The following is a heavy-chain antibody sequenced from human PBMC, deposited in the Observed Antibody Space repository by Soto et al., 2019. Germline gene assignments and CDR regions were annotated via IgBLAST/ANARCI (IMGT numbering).Heavy chain of an antibody. CDR1: GFTFSSYW. CDR3: ARDSYRGYYYYGMDV. V-gene: IGHV3-7*01. CDR2: IKQDGSEK. D-gene: IGHD4-4*01. Sequence: PGGSLRLSGAASGFTFSSYWMSWVRQAPGKGLEWVANIKQDGSEKYYVDSVKGRFTISRDNAKNSLYLQMNSLRAEDTAVYYCARDSYRGYYYYGMDVWGQGTTVTVSS. J-gene: IGHJ6*02.